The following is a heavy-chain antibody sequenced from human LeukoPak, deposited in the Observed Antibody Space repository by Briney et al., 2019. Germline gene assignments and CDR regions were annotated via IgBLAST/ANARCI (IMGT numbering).Heavy chain of an antibody. Sequence: SETLSLTCTVSGGSISSYYWSWIRQPPGEGLEWIGYIYYSGSTNYNPSLKSRVTMSVDTSKNQFSLKLSSVTAADTAVYYCARARSYYDSSGYYLSYFDYWGQGTLVTVSS. CDR1: GGSISSYY. D-gene: IGHD3-22*01. V-gene: IGHV4-59*12. J-gene: IGHJ4*02. CDR2: IYYSGST. CDR3: ARARSYYDSSGYYLSYFDY.